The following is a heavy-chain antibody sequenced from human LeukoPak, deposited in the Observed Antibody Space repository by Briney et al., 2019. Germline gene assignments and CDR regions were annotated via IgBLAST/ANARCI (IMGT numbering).Heavy chain of an antibody. D-gene: IGHD3-10*01. CDR3: ARRHYGSGYYPYYFDY. J-gene: IGHJ4*02. CDR2: IYYSGTT. V-gene: IGHV4-39*01. Sequence: GSLRLSCSASGFTFNRACMSWVRQPPGKELEWIGTIYYSGTTFYNPSLKSRVTISVDTSKNQFSLRLNSVTAADTAVYYCARRHYGSGYYPYYFDYWGQGTLVTVSS. CDR1: GFTFNRAC.